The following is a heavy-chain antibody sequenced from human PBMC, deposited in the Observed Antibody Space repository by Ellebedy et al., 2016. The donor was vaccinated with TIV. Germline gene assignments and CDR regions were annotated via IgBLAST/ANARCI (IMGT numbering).Heavy chain of an antibody. CDR3: ARVRAINTKTYYFAY. CDR2: INPSGGST. V-gene: IGHV1-46*01. CDR1: GYTFTSYY. J-gene: IGHJ4*02. Sequence: AASVKVSCKASGYTFTSYYMHWVRQAPGQGLEWMGIINPSGGSTSYAQKFQGRVTMTRDTSTSTVYMELSSLRSEDTAVYYCARVRAINTKTYYFAYWGQGTLVTVSS. D-gene: IGHD3-10*01.